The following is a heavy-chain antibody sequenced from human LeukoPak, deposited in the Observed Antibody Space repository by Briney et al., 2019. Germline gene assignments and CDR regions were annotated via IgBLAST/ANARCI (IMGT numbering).Heavy chain of an antibody. CDR1: GYTFTSYD. CDR3: ARGGIAARRRGYYYYYMDV. V-gene: IGHV1-8*01. D-gene: IGHD6-6*01. J-gene: IGHJ6*03. Sequence: GASVKVSCKASGYTFTSYDINWVRQATGQGLEWMGWMNPNSGNTGYAQKFQGRVTMTRNTSIGTAYMELSSLRSEDTAVYYCARGGIAARRRGYYYYYMDVWGKGTTVTVSS. CDR2: MNPNSGNT.